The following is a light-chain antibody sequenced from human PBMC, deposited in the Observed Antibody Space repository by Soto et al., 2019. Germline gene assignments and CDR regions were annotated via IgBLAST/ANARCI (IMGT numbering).Light chain of an antibody. J-gene: IGKJ5*01. CDR1: QTVNTW. CDR2: DAS. V-gene: IGKV1-5*01. CDR3: QQYHSYSVT. Sequence: DIQLTQSPSTLSASVGERVTITCRASQTVNTWLAWYQQKPGKAPKLLIYDASSLETGVPSRFSGSGSGTDFTLTVSSLQPDDFATYYCQQYHSYSVTFGQGTRLEIK.